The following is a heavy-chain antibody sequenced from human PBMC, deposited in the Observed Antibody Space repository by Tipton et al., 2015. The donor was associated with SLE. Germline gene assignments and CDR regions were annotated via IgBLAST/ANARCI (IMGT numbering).Heavy chain of an antibody. V-gene: IGHV4-34*01. J-gene: IGHJ3*02. Sequence: TLSLTCAVYGGSVSGHYWSWIRQPPGKGLEWIGEINHSGSTNYNPSLKSRVTISVDTSKKQFSLKLSSVTAADTAVYYCARGLTFDIWGQGTMVTVSS. CDR2: INHSGST. CDR1: GGSVSGHY. CDR3: ARGLTFDI.